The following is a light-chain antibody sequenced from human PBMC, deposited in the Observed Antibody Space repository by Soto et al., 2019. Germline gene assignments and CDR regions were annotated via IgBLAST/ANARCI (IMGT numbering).Light chain of an antibody. CDR2: GAS. CDR1: QSVSSN. CDR3: QQYNDWPRT. Sequence: EIVMTQSPATLSVSPGERATLSCRASQSVSSNLAWYQQKSGQAPRLLIYGASPRVTGIPARFSGSGSGTEFTLTISSLQSEDFAVYYCQQYNDWPRTFGQGTKVDIK. V-gene: IGKV3-15*01. J-gene: IGKJ1*01.